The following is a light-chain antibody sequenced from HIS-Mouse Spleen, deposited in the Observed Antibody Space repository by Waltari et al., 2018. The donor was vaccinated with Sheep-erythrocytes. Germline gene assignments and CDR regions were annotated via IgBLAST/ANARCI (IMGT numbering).Light chain of an antibody. V-gene: IGLV2-11*01. CDR2: AVS. Sequence: QSALTQPRSVSGPPGQSVTISCTGTSSDVGGYHTVSWYQQPPGKAPKLMIYAVSRRPSGVPDRFSGSKSGNTASLTISGLQAEDEADYYCCSYAGSYNHVFATGTKVTVL. CDR3: CSYAGSYNHV. J-gene: IGLJ1*01. CDR1: SSDVGGYHT.